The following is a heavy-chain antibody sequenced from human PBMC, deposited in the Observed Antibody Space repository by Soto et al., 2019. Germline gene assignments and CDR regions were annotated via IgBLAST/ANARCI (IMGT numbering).Heavy chain of an antibody. CDR3: ASGYLSTLDL. V-gene: IGHV3-11*01. J-gene: IGHJ2*01. D-gene: IGHD1-1*01. CDR2: ISSSGSAI. CDR1: CFTFSNYY. Sequence: LRLSCAASCFTFSNYYMTWIRQAPGKGLEWVSYISSSGSAIYYANSVKGRFTISRDYAKNSLYLQMSSLRAEDTALYYCASGYLSTLDLWGRGTLVTVSS.